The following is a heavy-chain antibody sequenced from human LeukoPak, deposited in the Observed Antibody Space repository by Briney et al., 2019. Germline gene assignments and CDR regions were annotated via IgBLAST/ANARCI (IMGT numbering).Heavy chain of an antibody. CDR1: GISFSGHW. Sequence: PGGSLILSCTASGISFSGHWMHWARQLPGKGLVWVSRISPTGSTTSYADSVKGRFTVSRDNAKNALYLQVNNLRAEDTAVYYCARGPNSNWSGLDFWGQGTLLTVSS. J-gene: IGHJ4*02. CDR3: ARGPNSNWSGLDF. V-gene: IGHV3-74*01. CDR2: ISPTGSTT. D-gene: IGHD6-6*01.